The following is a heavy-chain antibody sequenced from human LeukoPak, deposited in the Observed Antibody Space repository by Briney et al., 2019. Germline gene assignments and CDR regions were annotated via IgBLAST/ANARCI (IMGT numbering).Heavy chain of an antibody. J-gene: IGHJ6*03. Sequence: GESLKISCQGSGYNFTRYWIAWVRQMPGEGLEWMGIIYPGDSDTRYSPSFQGQVTISADKSISTAHLQWSSLKDSDTAMYYCARHRLSMVRGVITGLYYMDVWGKGTTVTVSS. D-gene: IGHD3-10*01. CDR3: ARHRLSMVRGVITGLYYMDV. V-gene: IGHV5-51*01. CDR2: IYPGDSDT. CDR1: GYNFTRYW.